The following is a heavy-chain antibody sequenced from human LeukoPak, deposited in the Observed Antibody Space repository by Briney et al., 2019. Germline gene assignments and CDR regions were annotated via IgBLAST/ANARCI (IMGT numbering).Heavy chain of an antibody. CDR2: IYYSGST. D-gene: IGHD5-12*01. Sequence: SETLSLTCTVSGGSISSGGYYWSWLRQHPGKGLEWIGYIYYSGSTYYNPSLKSRVTISVDTSKNQFSLKLSSVTAADTAVYYCARHETQRGMATILIDYWGQGTLVTVSS. CDR1: GGSISSGGYY. J-gene: IGHJ4*02. CDR3: ARHETQRGMATILIDY. V-gene: IGHV4-31*03.